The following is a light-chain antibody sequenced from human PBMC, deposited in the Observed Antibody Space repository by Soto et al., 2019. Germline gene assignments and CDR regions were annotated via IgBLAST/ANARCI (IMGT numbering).Light chain of an antibody. J-gene: IGKJ2*01. V-gene: IGKV1-9*01. CDR2: AAS. Sequence: DIQLTQSPSFLSASVGDRVTITCRASQAISSSLAWYQHNPGKAPKILIYAASTLQNGVPSSFSGSGSGTEFTHTISSLQPEDFATYYCQHLNDYRYTFGQGTKVEIK. CDR1: QAISSS. CDR3: QHLNDYRYT.